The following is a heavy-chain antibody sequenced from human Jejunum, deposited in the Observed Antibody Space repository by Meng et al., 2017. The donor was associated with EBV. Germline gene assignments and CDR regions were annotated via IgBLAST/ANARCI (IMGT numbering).Heavy chain of an antibody. CDR2: ISNSANKV. CDR1: GFDFTDYY. Sequence: QVQLVEFGGGWVKPGGPRRLSCQASGFDFTDYYMSWVRQAPGKGLEWISYISNSANKVYYADSVKGRFTISRDNGQRSLILQMNSLRADDTAVYYCAKGGSYFDYWGQGTLVTVSA. CDR3: AKGGSYFDY. V-gene: IGHV3-11*01. J-gene: IGHJ4*02. D-gene: IGHD1-26*01.